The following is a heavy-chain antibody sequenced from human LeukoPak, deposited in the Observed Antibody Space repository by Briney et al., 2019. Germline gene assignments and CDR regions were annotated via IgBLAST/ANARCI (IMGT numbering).Heavy chain of an antibody. V-gene: IGHV4-39*01. Sequence: PSETPSLTCTVSGGSISSSSYYWGWIRQPPGKGLEWIGSIYYSGSTYYNPSLKSRVTISVDTSKNQFSLRLSSVTAADTAVFYCARLEADDYGDRGSPGTPNAQSNWGQGTLVTVSS. CDR2: IYYSGST. CDR3: ARLEADDYGDRGSPGTPNAQSN. D-gene: IGHD4-17*01. CDR1: GGSISSSSYY. J-gene: IGHJ4*02.